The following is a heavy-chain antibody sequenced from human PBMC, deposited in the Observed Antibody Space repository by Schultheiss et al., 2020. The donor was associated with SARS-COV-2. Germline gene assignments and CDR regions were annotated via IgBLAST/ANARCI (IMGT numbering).Heavy chain of an antibody. CDR3: ARDLYYYDTSGSLQVGRWFDP. CDR2: ISAYNGNT. V-gene: IGHV1-18*01. Sequence: GESLKISCKTSGYTFTNYGFSWVRQAPGQGLEWMGWISAYNGNTNYAQQLQGRVTMTTDTSTTTAYMELRSLRSDDTAVYYCARDLYYYDTSGSLQVGRWFDPWGQGTLVTVSS. J-gene: IGHJ5*02. D-gene: IGHD3-22*01. CDR1: GYTFTNYG.